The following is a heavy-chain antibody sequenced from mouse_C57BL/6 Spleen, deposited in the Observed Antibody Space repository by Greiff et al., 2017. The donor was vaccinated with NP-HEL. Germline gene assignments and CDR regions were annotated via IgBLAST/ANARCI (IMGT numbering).Heavy chain of an antibody. CDR1: GYTFTSYW. J-gene: IGHJ2*01. D-gene: IGHD2-4*01. CDR2: IDPSDSET. V-gene: IGHV1-52*01. Sequence: QVQLQQPGAELVRPGSSVKLSCKASGYTFTSYWMHWVKQRPIQGLEWIGNIDPSDSETHYNQKFTDKATLTVDKSSSTAYMQRSSLTSEDSAVYYCAREADYEYDDFDYWGQGTTLTVSS. CDR3: AREADYEYDDFDY.